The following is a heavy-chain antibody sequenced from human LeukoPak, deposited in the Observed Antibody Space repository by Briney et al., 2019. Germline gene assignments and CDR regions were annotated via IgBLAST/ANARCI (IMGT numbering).Heavy chain of an antibody. CDR1: GFTFSSYA. V-gene: IGHV3-30*04. D-gene: IGHD3-3*01. CDR2: ISYDGSNK. Sequence: GGSLRLSCAASGFTFSSYAMHWVRQAPGKGLEWGAVISYDGSNKYYADSVKGRFTISRDNSKNTLYLQMNSLRAEDTAVYYCARDILEWFYRGDAFDIWGQGTMVTVSS. CDR3: ARDILEWFYRGDAFDI. J-gene: IGHJ3*02.